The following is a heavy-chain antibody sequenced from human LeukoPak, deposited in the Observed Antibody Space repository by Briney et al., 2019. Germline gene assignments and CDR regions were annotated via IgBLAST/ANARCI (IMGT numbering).Heavy chain of an antibody. V-gene: IGHV3-74*01. CDR1: GFTFSTYW. Sequence: GGSLSLSCAVSGFTFSTYWMHWVRQAPGKGLVWVSHIRSDGRTTTYADSVKGRFTISRDNAKNTLYLQMNSLRAEDTAVYYCARDRGYTQDYWGQGTLVTVSS. J-gene: IGHJ4*02. CDR3: ARDRGYTQDY. CDR2: IRSDGRTT. D-gene: IGHD5-12*01.